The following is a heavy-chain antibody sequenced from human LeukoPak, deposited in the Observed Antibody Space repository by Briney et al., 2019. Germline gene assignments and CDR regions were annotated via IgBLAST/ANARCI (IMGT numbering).Heavy chain of an antibody. Sequence: GGSLRLSCAASGFTFSSYGMHWVRQAPGKGLEWVAVISYDGSNKYYADSVKGRFTISRDNSKNTLYLQMNSLRAEDTAVYYCAKGRSLSRVAARPGQYFQHWGQGTLVTVSS. D-gene: IGHD6-6*01. CDR2: ISYDGSNK. V-gene: IGHV3-30*18. CDR3: AKGRSLSRVAARPGQYFQH. J-gene: IGHJ1*01. CDR1: GFTFSSYG.